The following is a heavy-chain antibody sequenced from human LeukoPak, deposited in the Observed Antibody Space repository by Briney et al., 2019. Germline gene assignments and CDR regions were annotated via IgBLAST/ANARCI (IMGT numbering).Heavy chain of an antibody. D-gene: IGHD3-10*01. CDR2: IYPGDSDT. Sequence: GESLKISCKGSRYSFTSYWIGWVRQMPGKGLEWMGIIYPGDSDTRYSPSFQGQVTISADKSISTAYLQWSSLKASDTAMYYCARALSYYNSRWDYWGQGTLVTVSS. CDR3: ARALSYYNSRWDY. V-gene: IGHV5-51*01. CDR1: RYSFTSYW. J-gene: IGHJ4*02.